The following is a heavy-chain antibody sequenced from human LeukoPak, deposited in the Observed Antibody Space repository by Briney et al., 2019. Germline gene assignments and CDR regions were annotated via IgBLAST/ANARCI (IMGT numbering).Heavy chain of an antibody. V-gene: IGHV3-30*18. J-gene: IGHJ6*02. Sequence: GGSLRLSCAASGFTFSSYGMHWVRQAPGKGLERVAVISYDGSNKYYADSVKGRFTISRDNSKNTLYLQMNSLRAEDTAVYYCAKGDTAMASYYYYYGMDVWGQGTTVTVSS. CDR1: GFTFSSYG. CDR3: AKGDTAMASYYYYYGMDV. CDR2: ISYDGSNK. D-gene: IGHD5-18*01.